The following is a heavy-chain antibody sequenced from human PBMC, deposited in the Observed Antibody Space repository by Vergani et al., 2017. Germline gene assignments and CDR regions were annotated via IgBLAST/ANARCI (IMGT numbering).Heavy chain of an antibody. V-gene: IGHV3-21*01. CDR2: ISGNNDDV. D-gene: IGHD5-18*01. Sequence: EVQMVESGGGLVKPGGSLRLSCVASGFTFSHYSMNWVRQAPGKGLEWVSSISGNNDDVYYADSVKGRFTISRDNAKNSLYLDMSSLRAEDTAVYYCAKEVGGGYSPYYYYMDVWGKGTTVTVSS. CDR3: AKEVGGGYSPYYYYMDV. CDR1: GFTFSHYS. J-gene: IGHJ6*03.